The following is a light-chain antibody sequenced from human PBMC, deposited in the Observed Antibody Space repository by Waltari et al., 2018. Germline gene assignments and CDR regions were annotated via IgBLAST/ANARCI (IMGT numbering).Light chain of an antibody. CDR2: DAS. V-gene: IGKV3-15*01. Sequence: IVMTQSPATLSVHPAETAPHSCRASQSVSSNVAWYQKKPGHAPRLLIYDASPRATSIPAKFRGSGSGTEFTLTISSLQSEDFAVYYCQQYNRWPPITFGHGTRLEIK. CDR1: QSVSSN. CDR3: QQYNRWPPIT. J-gene: IGKJ5*01.